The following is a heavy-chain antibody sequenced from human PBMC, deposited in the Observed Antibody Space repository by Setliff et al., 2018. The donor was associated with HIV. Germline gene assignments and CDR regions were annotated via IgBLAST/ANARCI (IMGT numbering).Heavy chain of an antibody. V-gene: IGHV4-31*03. CDR3: AREKGRYFDWSHTRDAFDI. D-gene: IGHD3-9*01. J-gene: IGHJ3*02. CDR2: IYNTGNT. Sequence: PSETLSLTCTVSGGSISSSSYYWGWIRQPPGKGLEWIGYIYNTGNTYYNPSLKSRLTISVDTSKNQFSLNLSSVTAADTAVYYCAREKGRYFDWSHTRDAFDIWGQGTMVTVSS. CDR1: GGSISSSSYY.